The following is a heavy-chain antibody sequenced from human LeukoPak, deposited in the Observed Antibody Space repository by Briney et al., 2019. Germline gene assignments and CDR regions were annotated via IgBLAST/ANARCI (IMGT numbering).Heavy chain of an antibody. CDR1: GGSFSGYY. V-gene: IGHV4-34*01. CDR3: ARVYYYGSGSYHRSRNSRHYGMDV. Sequence: PSETLSLTCAVYGGSFSGYYWSWIRQPPGKGLEWIGEINHSGSTNYNPSLKSRVTISVDTSKNQFSLKLSSVTAADTAVYYCARVYYYGSGSYHRSRNSRHYGMDVWGQGTTVTVSS. D-gene: IGHD3-10*01. J-gene: IGHJ6*02. CDR2: INHSGST.